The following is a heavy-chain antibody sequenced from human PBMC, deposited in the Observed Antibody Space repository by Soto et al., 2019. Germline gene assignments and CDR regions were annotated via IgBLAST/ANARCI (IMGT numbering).Heavy chain of an antibody. D-gene: IGHD3-3*01. CDR3: ARESVEKSSDY. CDR2: ISGYNGNT. V-gene: IGHV1-18*01. J-gene: IGHJ4*02. Sequence: QVQLVQSGTEAKKPGASVKVSCKASGYTFTTYGINWVRQAPGQGLEWMGWISGYNGNTKYAQKLQGRVTMTTDTSTSTAYMELRSLRSDDTAVYYCARESVEKSSDYWGQGTLVTVSS. CDR1: GYTFTTYG.